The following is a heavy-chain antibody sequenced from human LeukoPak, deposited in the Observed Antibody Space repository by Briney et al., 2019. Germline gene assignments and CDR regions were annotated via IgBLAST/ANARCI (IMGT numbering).Heavy chain of an antibody. CDR1: GYSISSGYD. D-gene: IGHD2-2*01. V-gene: IGHV4-38-2*02. CDR2: IYYRRTT. CDR3: ARDHLVVVPAAMGYYYYMDV. Sequence: SETLSLTCTVSGYSISSGYDWGWIRQPPGKGLEWIGSIYYRRTTYYNPSLKSRVTMSVDTSKNQFSLKLSSVTAADTAVYYCARDHLVVVPAAMGYYYYMDVWGKGTTVTVSS. J-gene: IGHJ6*03.